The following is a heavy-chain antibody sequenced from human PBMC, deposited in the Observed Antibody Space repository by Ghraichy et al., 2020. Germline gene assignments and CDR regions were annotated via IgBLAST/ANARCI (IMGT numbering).Heavy chain of an antibody. D-gene: IGHD6-19*01. V-gene: IGHV4-39*07. CDR3: ARYPNSSGWYREVGYFDL. J-gene: IGHJ2*01. CDR1: GGSISSSSYY. Sequence: LSLTCTVSGGSISSSSYYWGWIRQPPGKGLEWIGSIYYSGSTYYNPSLKSRVTISVDTSKNQFSLKLSSVTAADTAVYYCARYPNSSGWYREVGYFDLWGRGTLVTVSS. CDR2: IYYSGST.